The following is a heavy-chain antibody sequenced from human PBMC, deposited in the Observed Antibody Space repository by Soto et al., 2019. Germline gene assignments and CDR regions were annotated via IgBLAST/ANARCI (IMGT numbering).Heavy chain of an antibody. D-gene: IGHD3-22*01. CDR3: ARPASETSSHYACAY. CDR1: GDTFGRYG. CDR2: IIPTTGKA. V-gene: IGHV1-69*12. J-gene: IGHJ4*02. Sequence: QVQLVQSGAEVKKPGSSVRVSCKVSGDTFGRYGISWVRQAPGQGLEWMGGIIPTTGKAKYAQRFQGRVTISADESTTTAYRDLSGLRSEDTALYYCARPASETSSHYACAYWGQGNPVTVSP.